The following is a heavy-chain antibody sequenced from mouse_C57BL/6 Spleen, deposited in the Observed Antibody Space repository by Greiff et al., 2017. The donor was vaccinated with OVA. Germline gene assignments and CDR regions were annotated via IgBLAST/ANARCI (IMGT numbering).Heavy chain of an antibody. J-gene: IGHJ2*01. V-gene: IGHV1-82*01. Sequence: VKLVESGPELVKPGASVKISCKASGYAFSSSWMNWVKQRPGKGLEWIGRIYPGDGDTNYNGKFKGKATLTADKSSSTAYMQLSSLTSEDSAVYFCARNSNYPYFDYWGQGTTLTVSS. CDR1: GYAFSSSW. CDR2: IYPGDGDT. CDR3: ARNSNYPYFDY. D-gene: IGHD2-5*01.